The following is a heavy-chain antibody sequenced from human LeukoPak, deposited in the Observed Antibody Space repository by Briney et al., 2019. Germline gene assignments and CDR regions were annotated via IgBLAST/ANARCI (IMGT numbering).Heavy chain of an antibody. Sequence: ASVKVSCKASGYAFTSYGISWVRQAPGQGLEWMGWISAYNGNTNYAQKLQGRVTMTTDTSTSTAYMELRSLRSDDTAVYYCARDERLPIRFDYWGQGTLVTVSS. V-gene: IGHV1-18*01. CDR2: ISAYNGNT. J-gene: IGHJ4*02. D-gene: IGHD1-1*01. CDR3: ARDERLPIRFDY. CDR1: GYAFTSYG.